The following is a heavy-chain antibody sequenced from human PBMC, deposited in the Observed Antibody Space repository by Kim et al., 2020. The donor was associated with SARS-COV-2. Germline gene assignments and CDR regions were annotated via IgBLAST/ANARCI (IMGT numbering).Heavy chain of an antibody. CDR3: VRDINPGDRISSNC. J-gene: IGHJ4*02. V-gene: IGHV1-2*02. D-gene: IGHD2-2*01. Sequence: ASVKVSCKTSGFTFTAYYMHWVRQAPGQGPEWMGWINPKSGGTNYAQKFQGRVTMTRDTSISTAYMALSSLSSDDTAVYFCVRDINPGDRISSNCWGRGTLVTVSS. CDR1: GFTFTAYY. CDR2: INPKSGGT.